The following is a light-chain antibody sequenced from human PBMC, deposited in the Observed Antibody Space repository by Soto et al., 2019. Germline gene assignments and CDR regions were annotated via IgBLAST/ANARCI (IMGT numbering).Light chain of an antibody. CDR1: SGHSSYI. J-gene: IGLJ3*02. V-gene: IGLV4-60*02. CDR2: LEGSGSY. CDR3: ETWDSNTHV. Sequence: QSALTQSSSASASLGSSVKLTCTLSSGHSSYIIAWHQQQPGKAPRYLMNLEGSGSYNKGSGVPDRFSGSSSGADRYLTISNLQFEDEADYYCETWDSNTHVFGGGTQLTVL.